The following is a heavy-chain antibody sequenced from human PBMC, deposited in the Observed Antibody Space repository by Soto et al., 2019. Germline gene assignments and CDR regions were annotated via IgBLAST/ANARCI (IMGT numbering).Heavy chain of an antibody. Sequence: QVQLQESGPGLVKPSETLSLTCTVSGGSISSYYWSWIRQPAGKGLEWIGRIYTSGSTNYNPSLKSRVTMSVDTSKNQFSLKLSSVTAADTAVYYCFGSSNGSGSYPPKNYYYGMDVWGQGTTVTVSS. CDR3: FGSSNGSGSYPPKNYYYGMDV. D-gene: IGHD3-10*01. CDR2: IYTSGST. V-gene: IGHV4-4*07. CDR1: GGSISSYY. J-gene: IGHJ6*02.